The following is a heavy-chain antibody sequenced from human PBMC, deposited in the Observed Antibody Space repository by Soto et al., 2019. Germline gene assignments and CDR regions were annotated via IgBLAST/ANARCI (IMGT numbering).Heavy chain of an antibody. CDR1: GGSVSSXXXX. CDR3: ARXQYY. Sequence: QVQLQESGPGLVKPSETLXLTCTVSGGSVSSXXXXXXXXRQPPGRGLEWIGYISYSGSSNYNPSLKSRVTISVDTSKSQFSLKXSSVXAXXTAVXXXARXQYYXXQGTLVTVSS. J-gene: IGHJ4*02. V-gene: IGHV4-61*01. CDR2: ISYSGSS.